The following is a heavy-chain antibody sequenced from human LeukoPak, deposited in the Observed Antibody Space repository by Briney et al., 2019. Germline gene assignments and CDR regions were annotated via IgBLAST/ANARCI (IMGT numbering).Heavy chain of an antibody. J-gene: IGHJ4*02. CDR1: GGSISSYY. D-gene: IGHD5-18*01. Sequence: PSETLSPTCTVSGGSISSYYWSWIRQPPGKGLELIGYIYYSGSTNYNPSLKSRGTISVDMAKNQFSLKLSSVTAADTAVYYCARHFGRGYSYGYDYWGQGTLVTVSS. V-gene: IGHV4-59*08. CDR2: IYYSGST. CDR3: ARHFGRGYSYGYDY.